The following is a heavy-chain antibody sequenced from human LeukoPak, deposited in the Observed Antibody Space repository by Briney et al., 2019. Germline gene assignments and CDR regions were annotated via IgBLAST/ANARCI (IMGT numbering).Heavy chain of an antibody. CDR3: ARREYSSSSVGWFDP. Sequence: SETLSLTCTVSGGSISSYYWSWTRQPPGKGLEWIGYIYTSGSTNYNPSLKSRVTISVDTSKNQFSLKLSSVTAADTAVYYCARREYSSSSVGWFDPWGQGTLVTVSS. D-gene: IGHD6-6*01. CDR1: GGSISSYY. CDR2: IYTSGST. V-gene: IGHV4-4*09. J-gene: IGHJ5*02.